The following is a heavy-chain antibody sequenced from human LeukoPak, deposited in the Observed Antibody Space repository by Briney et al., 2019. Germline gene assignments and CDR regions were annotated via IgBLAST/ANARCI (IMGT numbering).Heavy chain of an antibody. CDR1: GYTFTGYY. D-gene: IGHD3-10*01. CDR3: ARDREVLLWFGELLGPMKSALDI. V-gene: IGHV1-2*02. Sequence: ASVKVSCKASGYTFTGYYMHWVRQAPGQGLEWMGWINPNSGGTNYAQKFQGRVTMTRDTSIRTAYMELSRLRSDDTAVYYCARDREVLLWFGELLGPMKSALDIWGQGTMVTVSS. J-gene: IGHJ3*02. CDR2: INPNSGGT.